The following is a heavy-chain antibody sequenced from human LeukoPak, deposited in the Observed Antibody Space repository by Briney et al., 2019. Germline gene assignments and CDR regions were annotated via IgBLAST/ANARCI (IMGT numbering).Heavy chain of an antibody. J-gene: IGHJ4*02. CDR2: INHSGST. V-gene: IGHV4-34*01. D-gene: IGHD3-10*01. CDR1: GGAFSGYY. CDR3: ARGITMVRGASFDY. Sequence: SETLSLTCAVYGGAFSGYYWSWIRQPPAKGLEWIGEINHSGSTNYNPSLKSRVTISVDTSKNQFSLKLSSVTAADTAVYYCARGITMVRGASFDYWGQGTLVTVSS.